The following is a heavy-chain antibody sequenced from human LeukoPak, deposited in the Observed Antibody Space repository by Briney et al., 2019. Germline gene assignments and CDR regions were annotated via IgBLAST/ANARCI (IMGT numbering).Heavy chain of an antibody. V-gene: IGHV3-23*01. D-gene: IGHD3-22*01. CDR3: AKGVYYYDSSGYYVYYFDY. Sequence: GGSLRLSCAASGFTFSSYAMSWVRQAPGKGLEWISAISGSGGSTYYADSVKGRFTISRDNSKNTLYLQMNSLRAEDTAVYYCAKGVYYYDSSGYYVYYFDYWGQGTLVTVSS. CDR1: GFTFSSYA. CDR2: ISGSGGST. J-gene: IGHJ4*02.